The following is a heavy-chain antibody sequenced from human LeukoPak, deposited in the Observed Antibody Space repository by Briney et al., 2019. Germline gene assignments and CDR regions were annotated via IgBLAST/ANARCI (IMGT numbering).Heavy chain of an antibody. D-gene: IGHD3-22*01. J-gene: IGHJ4*02. V-gene: IGHV4-4*07. CDR3: ARDQWGYYDSSGYYYFDY. CDR2: IYTSGST. CDR1: GGSINSYY. Sequence: PSETLSLTCTVSGGSINSYYWSWIRQPAGKGLEWIGRIYTSGSTNYNPSLKSRVTMSVDTSKNQFSLKLSSVTAADTAVYYCARDQWGYYDSSGYYYFDYWGQGTLVTVSS.